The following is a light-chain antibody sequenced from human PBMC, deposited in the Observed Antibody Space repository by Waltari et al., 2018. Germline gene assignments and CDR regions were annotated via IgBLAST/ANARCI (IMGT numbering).Light chain of an antibody. CDR1: GSNIGSTY. CDR3: GVWDDTLRFV. J-gene: IGLJ2*01. Sequence: QSVLTQPPSASGTPGQRFTISCSGSGSNIGSTYVYWYQHLPGMAPKLLVYKNNQRPSGVPDRFSSSKSGTSASRAISGLRSEDEADYYCGVWDDTLRFVFGGGTRLTVL. CDR2: KNN. V-gene: IGLV1-47*01.